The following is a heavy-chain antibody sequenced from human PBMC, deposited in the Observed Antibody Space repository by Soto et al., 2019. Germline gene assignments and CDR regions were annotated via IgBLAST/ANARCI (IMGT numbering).Heavy chain of an antibody. V-gene: IGHV3-23*01. CDR1: GFPFSSYA. CDR2: IRVSGGSTYSA. Sequence: EVQLLDSGGGLVQPGGSLRRSCAASGFPFSSYAMSWVRKPPGKGLEWDSSIRVSGGSTYSAYYADSVMGRRTISRDDSRNTMYLQMSSLRAEDTAIYYCAKNYSFDSWGQGTLVTVSS. J-gene: IGHJ4*02. CDR3: AKNYSFDS.